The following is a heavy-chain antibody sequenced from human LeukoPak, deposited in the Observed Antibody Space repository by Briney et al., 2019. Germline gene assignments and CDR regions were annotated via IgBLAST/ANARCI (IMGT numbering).Heavy chain of an antibody. CDR1: GFTFSSYW. CDR3: ARQRDGYNSPLDY. V-gene: IGHV3-7*01. CDR2: IKQDGSEK. Sequence: GGSLRLSCAASGFTFSSYWMSWVRQAPGKGLEWVANIKQDGSEKYYVDSVKGRFTISRDNAKNSLYLQMNSLRAEDTAVYYCARQRDGYNSPLDYWGQGTLVTVSS. J-gene: IGHJ4*02. D-gene: IGHD5-24*01.